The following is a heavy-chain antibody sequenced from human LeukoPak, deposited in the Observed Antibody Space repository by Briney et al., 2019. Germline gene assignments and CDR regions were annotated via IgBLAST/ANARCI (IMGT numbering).Heavy chain of an antibody. V-gene: IGHV1-2*02. CDR1: GYTFTDYY. CDR2: INPNTGGT. CDR3: ARDLEDCSGCDCYWFDP. D-gene: IGHD2-21*01. Sequence: ASVKVSFKASGYTFTDYYIHWVRRAPGQGLEWMGWINPNTGGTNYARKVQGRVTMTRDTSISTVYMELSRLRSDDTAVYYCARDLEDCSGCDCYWFDPWGQGTLVTVSS. J-gene: IGHJ5*02.